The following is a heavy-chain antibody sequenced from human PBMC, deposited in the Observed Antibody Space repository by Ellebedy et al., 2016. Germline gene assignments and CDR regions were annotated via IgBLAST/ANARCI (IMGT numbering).Heavy chain of an antibody. CDR3: ARDKGLAGFDY. CDR2: IYTGGSA. V-gene: IGHV3-53*01. Sequence: GESLKISXAASGFIVSTNYMNWVRQAPGKGLEWVSVIYTGGSAYYAGSVKGRFTISRDNSKNTLYLQMNSLRAEDTAVHYCARDKGLAGFDYWGQGTLVTVSS. D-gene: IGHD3/OR15-3a*01. CDR1: GFIVSTNY. J-gene: IGHJ4*02.